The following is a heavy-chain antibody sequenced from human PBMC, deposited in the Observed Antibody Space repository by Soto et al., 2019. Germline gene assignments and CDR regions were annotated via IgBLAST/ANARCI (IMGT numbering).Heavy chain of an antibody. CDR2: ISSSSSYI. CDR1: GFTFSSYS. D-gene: IGHD2-2*01. Sequence: PGGSLRLSCAAFGFTFSSYSMNWVRQAPGKGPEWVSSISSSSSYIYYADSVKGRFTISRDNAKNSLYLQMNSLRAEDTAVYYCARDSQSVAGAVVPAAPWYYYGMEVWGQGTTVTVSS. J-gene: IGHJ6*02. V-gene: IGHV3-21*01. CDR3: ARDSQSVAGAVVPAAPWYYYGMEV.